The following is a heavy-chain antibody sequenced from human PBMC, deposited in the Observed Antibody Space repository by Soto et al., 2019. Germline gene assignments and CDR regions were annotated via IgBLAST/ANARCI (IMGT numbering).Heavy chain of an antibody. CDR3: ARRVTGGGERFAP. CDR1: GASVSSGDYY. J-gene: IGHJ5*02. Sequence: QVQLQVSGPGLVEPSQTLSLTCTVSGASVSSGDYYWTWIRQPPGKDLEWIGYIYSSGNTNYNPSLRSRVTMSKDTSKNQLSLNLSSVTAADTAVYYCARRVTGGGERFAPWGQGTLVTVSS. D-gene: IGHD7-27*01. V-gene: IGHV4-30-4*01. CDR2: IYSSGNT.